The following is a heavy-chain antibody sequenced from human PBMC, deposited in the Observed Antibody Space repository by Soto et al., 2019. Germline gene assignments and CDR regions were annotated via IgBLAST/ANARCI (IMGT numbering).Heavy chain of an antibody. CDR3: ARRSYGSGWFDP. CDR1: GGSVTTSRYY. Sequence: ASETLSLTCTVSGGSVTTSRYYWGWLRQPPGKGLEWIGNIYYSGSTYCNPSLKSRVTISVHTSKTQFSLKLSSVTATDTAVYYCARRSYGSGWFDPWGQGTLVTVSS. J-gene: IGHJ5*02. V-gene: IGHV4-39*01. CDR2: IYYSGST. D-gene: IGHD6-19*01.